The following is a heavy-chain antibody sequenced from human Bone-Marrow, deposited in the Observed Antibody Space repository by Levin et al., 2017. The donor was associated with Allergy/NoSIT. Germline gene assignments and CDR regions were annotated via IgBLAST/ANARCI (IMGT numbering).Heavy chain of an antibody. CDR2: INPKSGDT. D-gene: IGHD5-24*01. CDR1: GYTFTAYY. CDR3: ARREMAASGGAFDI. J-gene: IGHJ3*02. V-gene: IGHV1-2*06. Sequence: ASVKVSCKASGYTFTAYYLYWVRQAPGGGLEWMGRINPKSGDTIYAQKFQGRVTMTREKSISAAYMAVARLRYDDTAVFYCARREMAASGGAFDIWGQGTMVTISS.